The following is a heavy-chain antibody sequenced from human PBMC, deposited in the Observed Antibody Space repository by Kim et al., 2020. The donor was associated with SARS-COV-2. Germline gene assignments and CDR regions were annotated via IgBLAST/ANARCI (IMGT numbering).Heavy chain of an antibody. CDR3: ARDLRAFADSSSLYILGVEGY. V-gene: IGHV1-69*04. Sequence: SVKVSCKASGGTFSSYAISWVRQAPGQGLEWMGRIIPILGIANYAQKFQGRVTITADKSTSTAYMELSSLRSEDTAVYYCARDLRAFADSSSLYILGVEGYWGQGTLVTVSS. J-gene: IGHJ4*02. D-gene: IGHD6-13*01. CDR1: GGTFSSYA. CDR2: IIPILGIA.